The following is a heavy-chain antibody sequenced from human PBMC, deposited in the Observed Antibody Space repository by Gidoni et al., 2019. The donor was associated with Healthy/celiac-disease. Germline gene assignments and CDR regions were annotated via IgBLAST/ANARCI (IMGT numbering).Heavy chain of an antibody. J-gene: IGHJ6*02. CDR2: NNPNSGGN. CDR1: GYTFTGYY. D-gene: IGHD3-10*01. Sequence: QVQLVQSGAEVKKPGASVKVSCKASGYTFTGYYMHWVRQAPGQGLEWMGWNNPNSGGNKYAQKFQGRVTMTRDTSISTAYMELSRLRSDDTAVYYCARPLRRGGYYGMDVWGQGTTVTVSS. CDR3: ARPLRRGGYYGMDV. V-gene: IGHV1-2*02.